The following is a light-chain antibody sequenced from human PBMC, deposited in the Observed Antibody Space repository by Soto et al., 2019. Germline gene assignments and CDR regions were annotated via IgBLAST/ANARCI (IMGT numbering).Light chain of an antibody. Sequence: DIQMTQSPSTLSGSVGDRVTITCRASQTISSWLAWYQQKPGKSPKLLIYDASSLESGVPSRFSGSGSGTEFTLTISSLQPDDFATYYCQQYHRYSWTFGQGTTVDIK. J-gene: IGKJ1*01. CDR1: QTISSW. V-gene: IGKV1-5*01. CDR2: DAS. CDR3: QQYHRYSWT.